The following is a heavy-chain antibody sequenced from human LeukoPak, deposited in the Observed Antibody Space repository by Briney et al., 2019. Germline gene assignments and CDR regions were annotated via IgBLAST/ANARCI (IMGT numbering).Heavy chain of an antibody. CDR2: INPSGDST. D-gene: IGHD4-23*01. CDR1: GYTFTSYY. J-gene: IGHJ3*02. CDR3: AKDGSPLVTSHAFDI. Sequence: ASVKVSCKASGYTFTSYYMHWVRQAPGQGLEWMGKINPSGDSTSYAQKFQGRVTMTRDMSTSTVYMEVSSLRSEDTALYYCAKDGSPLVTSHAFDIWGQGTMVTVSS. V-gene: IGHV1-46*01.